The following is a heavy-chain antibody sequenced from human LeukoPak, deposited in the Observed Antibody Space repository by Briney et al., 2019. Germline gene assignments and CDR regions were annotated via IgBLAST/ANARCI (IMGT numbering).Heavy chain of an antibody. CDR3: ARVLGSGYASGSYGPDGFDI. CDR1: GYTFTGYY. CDR2: INPNSGGT. D-gene: IGHD3-10*01. Sequence: ASVKVSCKASGYTFTGYYMHWVRQAPGQGLEWMGWINPNSGGTNYAQKFQGRVTMTRDTSIRTGYMELSRLRSDDTAVYYCARVLGSGYASGSYGPDGFDIWGQGTMVTVSS. J-gene: IGHJ3*02. V-gene: IGHV1-2*02.